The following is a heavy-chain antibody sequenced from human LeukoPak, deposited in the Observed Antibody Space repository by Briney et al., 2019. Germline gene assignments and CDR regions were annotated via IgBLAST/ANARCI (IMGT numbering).Heavy chain of an antibody. Sequence: PGGSLRLSCAASGFTFSSYWMSWVRQAPGKGLEWVANIKQDGSEKYYVDSVKGRFTISRDNAKNSLYLQMNSLRAEDTAVYYCARDQGRVPAALVVGGVDYWGQGTLVTVSS. CDR2: IKQDGSEK. V-gene: IGHV3-7*01. CDR3: ARDQGRVPAALVVGGVDY. J-gene: IGHJ4*02. CDR1: GFTFSSYW. D-gene: IGHD2-2*01.